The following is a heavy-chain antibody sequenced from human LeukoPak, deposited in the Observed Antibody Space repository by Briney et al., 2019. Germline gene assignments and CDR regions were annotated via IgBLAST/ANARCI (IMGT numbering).Heavy chain of an antibody. CDR1: GFTFSSYW. D-gene: IGHD3-22*01. CDR3: ARDIPPISSGYYYGGYFDY. Sequence: EGSLRLSCAASGFTFSSYWMSWVRQAPGKGLEWVANIKQDGSEKYYVDSVKGRFTISRDNAKNSLYLQMNSLRAEDTAVYYCARDIPPISSGYYYGGYFDYWGQGTLVTVSS. V-gene: IGHV3-7*01. CDR2: IKQDGSEK. J-gene: IGHJ4*02.